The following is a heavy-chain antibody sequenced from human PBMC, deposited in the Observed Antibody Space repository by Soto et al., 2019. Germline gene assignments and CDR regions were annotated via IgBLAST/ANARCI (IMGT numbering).Heavy chain of an antibody. CDR1: GFTFSSYS. CDR2: ISSSSSTI. V-gene: IGHV3-48*02. J-gene: IGHJ6*02. Sequence: GGTLRLSCAASGFTFSSYSMNWDRQAPGKGLEWVSYISSSSSTIYYADSVKGRFTISRDNAKNSLYLQMNSLRDEDTAVYYCAREDSSSSCMDVCRQVTTVP. CDR3: AREDSSSSCMDV. D-gene: IGHD6-6*01.